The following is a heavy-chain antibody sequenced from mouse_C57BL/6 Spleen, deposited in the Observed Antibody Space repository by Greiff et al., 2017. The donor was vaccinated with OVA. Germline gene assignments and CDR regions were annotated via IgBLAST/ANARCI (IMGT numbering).Heavy chain of an antibody. J-gene: IGHJ4*01. D-gene: IGHD3-2*02. CDR3: TSSGYPYYYAMDY. CDR1: GFTFSNYW. V-gene: IGHV6-3*01. Sequence: EVMLVESGGGLVQPGGSMTLSCVASGFTFSNYWMNWVRQSPEKGLEWVAQIRLKSDNYATHYAESVKGRFTNSRDDSKSSVYLQMNNLRAEDTGIYYCTSSGYPYYYAMDYWGQGTSVTVSS. CDR2: IRLKSDNYAT.